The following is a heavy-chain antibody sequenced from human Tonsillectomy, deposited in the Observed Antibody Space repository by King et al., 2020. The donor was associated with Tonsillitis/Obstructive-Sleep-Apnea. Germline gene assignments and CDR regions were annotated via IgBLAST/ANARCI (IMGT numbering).Heavy chain of an antibody. J-gene: IGHJ3*01. V-gene: IGHV3-53*01. CDR2: LYSAGST. Sequence: VQLVESGGGLIQPGGSLRLSCAASGFSVSLNYMNWVRQAPGKGLEWVSVLYSAGSTYYADSVKGRFTISRDESKNTLYLQMNSLRAEDTAVYYCAREERPTDPFDVWGQGTMVTVSS. CDR3: AREERPTDPFDV. CDR1: GFSVSLNY. D-gene: IGHD1-26*01.